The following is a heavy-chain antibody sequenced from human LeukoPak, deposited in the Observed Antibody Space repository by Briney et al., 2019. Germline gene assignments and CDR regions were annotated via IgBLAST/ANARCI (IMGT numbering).Heavy chain of an antibody. V-gene: IGHV3-48*04. CDR3: AKGSRSGYDLDAFDI. CDR2: ISSSSSTI. CDR1: GFTLSSYS. Sequence: SGGSLRLSCAASGFTLSSYSMNWVRQAPGKGLEWVSYISSSSSTIYYADSVKGRFTISRDNAKNSLYLQMNSLRAEDTAVYYCAKGSRSGYDLDAFDIWGQGTMVTVSS. D-gene: IGHD5-12*01. J-gene: IGHJ3*02.